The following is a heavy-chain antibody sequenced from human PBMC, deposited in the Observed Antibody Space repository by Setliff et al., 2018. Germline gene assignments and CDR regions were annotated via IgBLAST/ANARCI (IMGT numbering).Heavy chain of an antibody. CDR3: AKSPHDFWSGRVFFDY. CDR1: GFTISGYA. Sequence: GGSLRLSCVGSGFTISGYAMTWVRQVPGKGLEWISSIKDSDYSTYYADSVKGRFTISRDNSKNTLYLQMNGLRAEDSALYYCAKSPHDFWSGRVFFDYWGQGMLVTVSS. D-gene: IGHD3-3*01. V-gene: IGHV3-23*05. CDR2: IKDSDYST. J-gene: IGHJ4*01.